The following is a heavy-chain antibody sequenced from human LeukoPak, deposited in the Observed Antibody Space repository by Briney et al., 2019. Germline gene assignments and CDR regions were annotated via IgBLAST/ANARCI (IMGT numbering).Heavy chain of an antibody. CDR1: GYSFTSYW. CDR3: ARGRYYGSGSYLKYGMDV. J-gene: IGHJ6*04. D-gene: IGHD3-10*01. CDR2: IYPGDSDT. V-gene: IGHV5-51*01. Sequence: GESLKISCKGSGYSFTSYWIGWVRQMPGKGLEWMGIIYPGDSDTRYSPSFQGQVTISADKSISTAYLQWSSLKASDTAMYYCARGRYYGSGSYLKYGMDVWGKGTTVTVSP.